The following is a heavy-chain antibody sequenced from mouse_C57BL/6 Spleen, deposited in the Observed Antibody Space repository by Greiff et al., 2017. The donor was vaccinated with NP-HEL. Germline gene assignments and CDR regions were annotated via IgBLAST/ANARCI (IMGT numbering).Heavy chain of an antibody. CDR1: GFTFSDYG. CDR3: ARSSDYVWFAY. D-gene: IGHD2-4*01. Sequence: EVQVVESGGGLVKPGGSLKLSCAASGFTFSDYGMHWVRQAPEKGLEWVAYISSGSSTIYYADTVKGRFTISRDNAKNTLFLQMTSLRSEDTAMYYCARSSDYVWFAYWGQGTLVTVSA. CDR2: ISSGSSTI. J-gene: IGHJ3*01. V-gene: IGHV5-17*01.